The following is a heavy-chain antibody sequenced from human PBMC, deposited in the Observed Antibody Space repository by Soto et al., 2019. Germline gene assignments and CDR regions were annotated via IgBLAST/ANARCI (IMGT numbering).Heavy chain of an antibody. D-gene: IGHD3-10*01. CDR1: GVTSSDLG. J-gene: IGHJ4*02. Sequence: GGSLRLSCAASGVTSSDLGMSWVRQCPGRGLEWVSTISRDGANRHYADSVNGRFTISRDNSRNTVDLHMARLRAEDTARYYCVSWFSAHFDYWGQGIVVTVSS. CDR3: VSWFSAHFDY. CDR2: ISRDGANR. V-gene: IGHV3-23*01.